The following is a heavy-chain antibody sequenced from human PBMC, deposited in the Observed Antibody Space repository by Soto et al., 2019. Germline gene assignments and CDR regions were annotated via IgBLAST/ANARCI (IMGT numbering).Heavy chain of an antibody. CDR2: INPKNGGT. Sequence: QVQLVQSGAAVRKPGASVKISCKSSGYTMTAHFLHLVLQAPGRGLEWMGWINPKNGGTDYAQKFQDRVSMTSDTTSNTAYKQRNMLTSADTAVYFCATDDGQYFGAVWGQGTLVSVSS. J-gene: IGHJ1*01. D-gene: IGHD3-10*01. CDR3: ATDDGQYFGAV. V-gene: IGHV1-2*02. CDR1: GYTMTAHF.